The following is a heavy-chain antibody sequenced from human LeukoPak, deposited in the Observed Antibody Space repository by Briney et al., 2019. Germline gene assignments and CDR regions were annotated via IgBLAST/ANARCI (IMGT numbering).Heavy chain of an antibody. J-gene: IGHJ4*02. CDR3: ARGGEGYCSSTSCYAFDY. V-gene: IGHV4-31*03. D-gene: IGHD2-2*01. CDR1: GGSISSGGYY. CDR2: IYYSGST. Sequence: PSQTLSLTCTVSGGSISSGGYYCSWIRQHPGKGLEWFGYIYYSGSTYYNPSLRSRVTISVDTSKNQFSLKLSSVTAADTAVYYCARGGEGYCSSTSCYAFDYWGQRTLVTVSS.